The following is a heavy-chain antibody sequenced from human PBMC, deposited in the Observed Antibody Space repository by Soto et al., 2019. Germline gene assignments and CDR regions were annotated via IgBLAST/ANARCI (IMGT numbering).Heavy chain of an antibody. CDR3: ARHANYEFWSGYPDAFDI. J-gene: IGHJ3*02. CDR2: IYYSGST. Sequence: PSETLSLTCTVSGGSISSSSYYWGWIRQPPGKGLEWIGSIYYSGSTYYNPSLKSRVTISVDTSKNQFSLKLSSVTAADTAVYYCARHANYEFWSGYPDAFDIWGQGTMVTVSS. CDR1: GGSISSSSYY. D-gene: IGHD3-3*01. V-gene: IGHV4-39*01.